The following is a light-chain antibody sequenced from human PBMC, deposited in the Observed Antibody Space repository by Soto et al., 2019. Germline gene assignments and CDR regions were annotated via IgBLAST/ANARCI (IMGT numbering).Light chain of an antibody. CDR3: QQRSNWPPVLT. J-gene: IGKJ4*01. CDR1: QSFTTY. Sequence: EIVLTQSPATLSFSPGERATLSCRASQSFTTYLAWYKQKPGQAPRLLIYDASNRATGIPARFSGSGSGTDFTLTISSLEPEDFAVYYCQQRSNWPPVLTFGGGTKVEIK. V-gene: IGKV3-11*01. CDR2: DAS.